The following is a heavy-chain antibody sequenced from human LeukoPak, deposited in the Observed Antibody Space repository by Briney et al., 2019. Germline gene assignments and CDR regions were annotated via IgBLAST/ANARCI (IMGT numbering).Heavy chain of an antibody. Sequence: SQTLSLTCTVSGGSISSGGYYWSWIRQHPGKGLEWIGYIYYSGSTYYNPSLKSRVTISVDTSKNQFSLKLSSVTAADTAVYYCARGWTAMVNFDHWGQGTLVTVSS. V-gene: IGHV4-31*03. CDR1: GGSISSGGYY. J-gene: IGHJ4*02. CDR2: IYYSGST. CDR3: ARGWTAMVNFDH. D-gene: IGHD5-18*01.